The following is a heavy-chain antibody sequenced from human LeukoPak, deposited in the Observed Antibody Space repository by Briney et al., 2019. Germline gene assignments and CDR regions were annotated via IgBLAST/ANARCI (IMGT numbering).Heavy chain of an antibody. V-gene: IGHV3-49*04. CDR1: GFTFGDYA. CDR3: TRASSSWYGYYYYMDV. Sequence: GGSLRLSCTASGFTFGDYAMGWVRQAPGKGLEWVGFIRSKAYGGTTEYAASVKGRFTISRDDSKSIAYLQMNSLKTEDTAVYYCTRASSSWYGYYYYMDVWGKGTTVTISS. CDR2: IRSKAYGGTT. D-gene: IGHD6-13*01. J-gene: IGHJ6*03.